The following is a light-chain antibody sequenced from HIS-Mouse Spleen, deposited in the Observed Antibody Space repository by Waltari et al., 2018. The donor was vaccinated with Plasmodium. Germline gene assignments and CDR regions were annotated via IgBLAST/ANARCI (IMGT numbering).Light chain of an antibody. Sequence: SYELTQPPSVSVSPGQTARITCSGDALPKKYAYWYQQKSGQAPVLVIYEDSKRPSGIPERFSGSSSGTIATLTISGVQVEDEADYYCYSTDSSGNHRVFGGGTKLTVL. CDR3: YSTDSSGNHRV. CDR1: ALPKKY. CDR2: EDS. V-gene: IGLV3-10*01. J-gene: IGLJ3*02.